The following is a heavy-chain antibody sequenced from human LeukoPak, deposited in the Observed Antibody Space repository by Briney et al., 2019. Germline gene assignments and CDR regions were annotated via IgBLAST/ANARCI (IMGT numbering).Heavy chain of an antibody. CDR2: VNPDDSDT. Sequence: GESLKISCKGSGYSFTSHWIGWVRQMPGKGLEWMGIVNPDDSDTIYSPSFQSQLTISSDDSITTAYLQWSTRKTSDTALYYCWRLGWPRGGRSSFDYWGQGALVTVSS. D-gene: IGHD3-10*01. V-gene: IGHV5-51*01. J-gene: IGHJ4*02. CDR3: WRLGWPRGGRSSFDY. CDR1: GYSFTSHW.